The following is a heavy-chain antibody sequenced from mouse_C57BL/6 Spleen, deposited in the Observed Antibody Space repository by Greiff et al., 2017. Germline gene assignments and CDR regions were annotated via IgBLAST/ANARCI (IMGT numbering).Heavy chain of an antibody. CDR3: ARAYYDYDGWYFDV. CDR2: ISYDGSN. D-gene: IGHD2-4*01. CDR1: GYSITSGYY. Sequence: ESGPGLVKPSQSLSLTCSVTGYSITSGYYWNWIRQFPGNKLEWMGYISYDGSNNYNPSLKNRISITRDTSKNQFFLKLNSVTTEDTATYYCARAYYDYDGWYFDVWGTGTTVTVSS. V-gene: IGHV3-6*01. J-gene: IGHJ1*03.